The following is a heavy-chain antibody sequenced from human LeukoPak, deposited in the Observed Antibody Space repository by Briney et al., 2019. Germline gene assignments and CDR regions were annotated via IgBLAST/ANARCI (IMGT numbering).Heavy chain of an antibody. Sequence: PGGSLRLSCAASGFTFSSYAMSWVRQAPGKGLEWVSANSGSGGSTYYADSVKGRFTISRDNSKNTLYLQMNSLRAEDTAVYYCAKDPYCTNGVCYTWKYSSGYYFDYWGQGTLVTVSS. D-gene: IGHD2-8*01. CDR1: GFTFSSYA. CDR3: AKDPYCTNGVCYTWKYSSGYYFDY. V-gene: IGHV3-23*01. CDR2: NSGSGGST. J-gene: IGHJ4*02.